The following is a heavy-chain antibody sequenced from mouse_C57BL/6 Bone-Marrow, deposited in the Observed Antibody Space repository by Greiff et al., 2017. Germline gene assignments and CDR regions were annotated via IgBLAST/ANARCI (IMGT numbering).Heavy chain of an antibody. V-gene: IGHV1-36*01. CDR2: VYPYNGGT. Sequence: VQLQQPGPVLVKPGPSVKISCKASGFTFNDYYMHWVKQSHGKSLEWIGLVYPYNGGTSYNQQFKGKGTLTVDTSSSTAYMELSILTSEDSAVYYCAAAYYSNLDYFDYCGQGTTLTVSS. CDR3: AAAYYSNLDYFDY. CDR1: GFTFNDYY. J-gene: IGHJ2*01. D-gene: IGHD2-5*01.